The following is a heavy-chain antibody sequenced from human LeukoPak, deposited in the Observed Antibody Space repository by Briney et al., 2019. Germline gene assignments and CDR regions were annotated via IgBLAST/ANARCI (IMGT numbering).Heavy chain of an antibody. CDR1: GFTFSSYA. CDR2: ISGSGGST. CDR3: AWCSSTSCPYGMDV. D-gene: IGHD2-2*01. J-gene: IGHJ6*02. Sequence: GGSLRLSCAASGFTFSSYAMSWVRQAPGKGLEWVSAISGSGGSTYYADSVEGRFTISRDNSKNTLYLQMNSLRAEDTAVYYCAWCSSTSCPYGMDVWGQGTTVTVSS. V-gene: IGHV3-23*01.